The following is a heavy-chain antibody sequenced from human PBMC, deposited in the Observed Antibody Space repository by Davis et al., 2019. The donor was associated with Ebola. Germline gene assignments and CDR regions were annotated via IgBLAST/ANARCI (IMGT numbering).Heavy chain of an antibody. Sequence: SETLSLTCAVYGGSFRGYYWSWIRQPPGKGLQWIGDINPSGSTNYNPSLKSRVTISVDTSKSQFSLKLSSVTAADTAVYYCARERGGANFDYWGQGILVTVSS. CDR1: GGSFRGYY. D-gene: IGHD3-10*01. V-gene: IGHV4-34*01. CDR3: ARERGGANFDY. J-gene: IGHJ4*02. CDR2: INPSGST.